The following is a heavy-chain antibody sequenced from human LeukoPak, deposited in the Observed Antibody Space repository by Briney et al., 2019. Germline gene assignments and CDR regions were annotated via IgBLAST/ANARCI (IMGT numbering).Heavy chain of an antibody. V-gene: IGHV4-59*01. Sequence: PSETLSLTCTVSGGSISSYYWSWIRQPPGKGLEWIGYIYYSGSTNYNPSLKSRVTISVDTSKNQFSLKLSSVTAADTAVYYCARAGRDYGDYGVVYYWGQGTLVTVSS. CDR3: ARAGRDYGDYGVVYY. CDR1: GGSISSYY. D-gene: IGHD4-17*01. CDR2: IYYSGST. J-gene: IGHJ4*02.